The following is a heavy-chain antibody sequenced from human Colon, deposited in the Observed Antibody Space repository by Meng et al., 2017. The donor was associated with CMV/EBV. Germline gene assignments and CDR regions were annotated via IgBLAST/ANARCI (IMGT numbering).Heavy chain of an antibody. CDR3: ARDGEPY. CDR1: GFTVSSNY. J-gene: IGHJ4*02. Sequence: GESLKISCAASGFTVSSNYMSWVRQAPGKGLEWISIIYRGGPTYYAESVKGRFTISRDNAKNSLYLQMNSLRAEDTAVYYCARDGEPYWGQGTLVTVSS. V-gene: IGHV3-53*01. CDR2: IYRGGPT. D-gene: IGHD2-21*01.